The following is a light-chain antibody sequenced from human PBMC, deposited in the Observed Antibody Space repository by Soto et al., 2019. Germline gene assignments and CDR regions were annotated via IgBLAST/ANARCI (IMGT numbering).Light chain of an antibody. V-gene: IGKV3-20*01. J-gene: IGKJ4*01. Sequence: EIVLTQSPGTLSLSPGERATLSCRASQSVSSSYLAWYQQKPGQAPRLLIYGASSRDTGIPARFSGSESGTDFTLTISRLEPEDCAVYYCQQYGSSPLTFGGGTKVEIK. CDR2: GAS. CDR1: QSVSSSY. CDR3: QQYGSSPLT.